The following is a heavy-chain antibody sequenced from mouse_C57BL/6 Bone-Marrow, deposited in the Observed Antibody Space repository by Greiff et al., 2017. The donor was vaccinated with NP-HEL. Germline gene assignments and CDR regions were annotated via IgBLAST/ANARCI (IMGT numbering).Heavy chain of an antibody. Sequence: VQLQQPGAELVRPGASVKLSCTASGFNIKDDYMHWVKQRPEQGLEWIGWIDPENGDTEYASKFQGKATITADTSSNTAYLQLSSLTSEDTAVYYCTTLSGSSFDYWGQGTTLTVSS. J-gene: IGHJ2*01. CDR2: IDPENGDT. CDR3: TTLSGSSFDY. D-gene: IGHD1-1*01. CDR1: GFNIKDDY. V-gene: IGHV14-4*01.